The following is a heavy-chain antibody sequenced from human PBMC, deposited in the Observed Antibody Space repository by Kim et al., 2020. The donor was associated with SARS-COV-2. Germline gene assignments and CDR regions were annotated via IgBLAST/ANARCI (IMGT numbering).Heavy chain of an antibody. CDR1: GDSVSSNSAA. CDR3: TRGDGPNFYYSMDV. CDR2: TYYRSKWYN. J-gene: IGHJ6*02. V-gene: IGHV6-1*01. Sequence: SQTLSLTCAISGDSVSSNSAAWSWIRQSPSRGLEWLGRTYYRSKWYNDYAVSVKSRISINPDTSKNQFSLQLNSVTPEDTAVYYCTRGDGPNFYYSMDVWGQGTTVTVSS.